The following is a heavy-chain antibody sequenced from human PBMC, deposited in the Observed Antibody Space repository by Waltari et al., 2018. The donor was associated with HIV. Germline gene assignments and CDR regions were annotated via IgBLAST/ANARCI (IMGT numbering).Heavy chain of an antibody. J-gene: IGHJ4*02. D-gene: IGHD3-22*01. CDR3: ARFDYDSKVDY. CDR2: ISSSSSYI. V-gene: IGHV3-21*01. CDR1: GLTFSSYR. Sequence: EVQLVESGGGLVKPGGSLRLSGAASGLTFSSYRMNWVRQAPGKGLEWVSSISSSSSYIYYADSVKGRFTISRDNAKNSLYLQMNSLRAEDTAVYYCARFDYDSKVDYWGQGTLVTVSS.